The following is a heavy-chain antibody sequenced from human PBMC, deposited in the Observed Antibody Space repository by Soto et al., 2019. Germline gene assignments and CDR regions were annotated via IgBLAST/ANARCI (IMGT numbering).Heavy chain of an antibody. CDR2: ISYDGSNK. CDR3: AKDEERGDFWSGYPSRYFDY. D-gene: IGHD3-3*01. J-gene: IGHJ4*02. CDR1: GFTFSSYG. V-gene: IGHV3-30*18. Sequence: PVGSLRLSCAASGFTFSSYGMHWVRQAPGKGLEWVAVISYDGSNKYYADSVKGRFTISRDNSKNTLYLQMNSLRAEDTAVYYCAKDEERGDFWSGYPSRYFDYWGQGTLVTVSS.